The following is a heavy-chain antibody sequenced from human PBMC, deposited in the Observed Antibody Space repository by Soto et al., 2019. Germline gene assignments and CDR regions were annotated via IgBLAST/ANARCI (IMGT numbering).Heavy chain of an antibody. CDR2: IYYSGST. Sequence: PSETLSLTCTVSGGSISSYYWSWFRRPPRKGLEWIGDIYYSGSTNYNPSLKSRVTMSVDKSKNQFSLKLSSVTAADTAVYYCTRENPGIALWGQGTLVTVSS. J-gene: IGHJ1*01. CDR1: GGSISSYY. CDR3: TRENPGIAL. D-gene: IGHD6-13*01. V-gene: IGHV4-59*12.